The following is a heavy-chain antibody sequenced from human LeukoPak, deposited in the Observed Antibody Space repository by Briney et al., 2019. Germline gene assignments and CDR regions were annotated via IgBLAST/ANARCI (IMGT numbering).Heavy chain of an antibody. V-gene: IGHV3-21*01. CDR3: ARGGRFGERAAFDI. D-gene: IGHD3-10*01. CDR2: ISSSSSYI. Sequence: GGSLRLSCAASGFTFSSYWMHWVRQAPGKGLVWVSSISSSSSYIYYADSVKGRFTISRDNAKNSLYLQMNSLSSEDTAVYYCARGGRFGERAAFDIWGQGTMVTVSS. J-gene: IGHJ3*02. CDR1: GFTFSSYW.